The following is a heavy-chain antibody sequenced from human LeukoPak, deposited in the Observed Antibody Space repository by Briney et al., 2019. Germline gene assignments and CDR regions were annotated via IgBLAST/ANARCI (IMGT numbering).Heavy chain of an antibody. CDR1: GFTFSRHG. V-gene: IGHV3-23*01. CDR2: ISPSGDIK. CDR3: ARCTTGRTFGSLREIKRSREIDY. J-gene: IGHJ4*02. D-gene: IGHD1-1*01. Sequence: GGTLRLSCVASGFTFSRHGMNWVRQAPGKGLEWVSGISPSGDIKYYVDSVKGRFTVSRDNSKNTLYLQMNSLRAEDTAVYYCARCTTGRTFGSLREIKRSREIDYWGQGTLVTVSS.